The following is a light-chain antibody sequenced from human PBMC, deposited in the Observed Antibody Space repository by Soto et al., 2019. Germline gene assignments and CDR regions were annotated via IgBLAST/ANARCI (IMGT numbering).Light chain of an antibody. CDR1: SSDVGTYNL. V-gene: IGLV2-23*02. CDR2: EVT. Sequence: QSVLTQPASVSGSPGQSITISCTGTSSDVGTYNLISWYQQHPGKAPKLMIYEVTKRPSGVSNRFSGSKSGNTASLTISGLQAEDEADYYCCSYARSVTLLFGGGTKVTVL. J-gene: IGLJ2*01. CDR3: CSYARSVTLL.